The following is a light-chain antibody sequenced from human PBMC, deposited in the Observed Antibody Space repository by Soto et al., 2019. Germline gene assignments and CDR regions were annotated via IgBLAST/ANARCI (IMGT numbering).Light chain of an antibody. CDR3: SPYTSSSTSLV. CDR1: SSDVGGYNY. Sequence: QSALTQPASVSGSPGQSITISCTGTSSDVGGYNYVSWYQQHTGTAPILMIYEDSNRPSGVSNRFSGSKSGNTASLTISALQAADDADYYYSPYTSSSTSLVFGGGTKLTVL. CDR2: EDS. J-gene: IGLJ2*01. V-gene: IGLV2-14*01.